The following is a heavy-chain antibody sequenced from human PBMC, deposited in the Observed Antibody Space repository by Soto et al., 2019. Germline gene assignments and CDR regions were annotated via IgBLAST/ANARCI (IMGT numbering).Heavy chain of an antibody. D-gene: IGHD2-15*01. CDR1: GYTFTGYY. V-gene: IGHV1-2*04. Sequence: ASVKVSCKASGYTFTGYYMHWVRQAPGQGLEWMGWINPNSGGTNYAQKFQGWVTMTRDTSISTAYMDLSRLRSDDTAVYYCARGGYCSGGSCFDPYYYYGMDVWGQGTTVTVSS. J-gene: IGHJ6*02. CDR2: INPNSGGT. CDR3: ARGGYCSGGSCFDPYYYYGMDV.